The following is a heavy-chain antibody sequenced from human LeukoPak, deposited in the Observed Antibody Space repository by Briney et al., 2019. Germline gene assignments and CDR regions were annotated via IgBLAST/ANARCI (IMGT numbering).Heavy chain of an antibody. D-gene: IGHD3-3*01. J-gene: IGHJ4*02. Sequence: GGSLRLSCAASGFTFSSYSMNWVRQAPGEGLEWVSSISSSRSYMYYADSVRGRFTVSRDNAKNSLYLQMNSLRAEDTAVYYCARDVHYDFWTGYYSTWPLGYWGQGTLVTVSS. V-gene: IGHV3-21*01. CDR1: GFTFSSYS. CDR2: ISSSRSYM. CDR3: ARDVHYDFWTGYYSTWPLGY.